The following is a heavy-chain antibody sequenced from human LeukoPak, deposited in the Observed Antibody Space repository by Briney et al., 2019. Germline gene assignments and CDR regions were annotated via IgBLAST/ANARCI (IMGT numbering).Heavy chain of an antibody. D-gene: IGHD6-19*01. J-gene: IGHJ6*02. V-gene: IGHV3-53*01. CDR1: GFTVSTND. CDR3: AKDRSDNSSWYCMDV. CDR2: IYSGGAI. Sequence: GGSLRLSCAASGFTVSTNDMSWVRQAPGKGLEWVSVIYSGGAIYYADSVKGRFTISRDNSKNKLYLQMNSLRAEDTAVYYCAKDRSDNSSWYCMDVWGQGTTVTVSS.